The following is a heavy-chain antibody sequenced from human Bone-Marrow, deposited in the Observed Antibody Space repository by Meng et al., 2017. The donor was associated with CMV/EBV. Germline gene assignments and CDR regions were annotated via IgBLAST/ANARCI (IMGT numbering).Heavy chain of an antibody. V-gene: IGHV4-59*01. CDR3: ARWGGFLEWVLFDY. Sequence: SERPSISCTVSGGSISSYYWSWIRQPPGKGLEWIGYIYYSGSTNYNPSLKSRVTISVDTSKNQFSLKLSSVTAADTAVYYCARWGGFLEWVLFDYWGQGTLVTVSS. J-gene: IGHJ4*02. CDR2: IYYSGST. CDR1: GGSISSYY. D-gene: IGHD3-3*01.